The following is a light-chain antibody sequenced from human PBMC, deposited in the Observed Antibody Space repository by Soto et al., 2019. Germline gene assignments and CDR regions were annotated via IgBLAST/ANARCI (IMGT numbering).Light chain of an antibody. CDR3: QQYNNWPPTWT. CDR2: DAS. CDR1: HSMDTN. Sequence: ETLITHSLATMSVSPAARATLSCRASHSMDTNLAWYQQKPGQPPRILIYDASTRATDIPARFTGSGSGTEFTLTIRRLQSADFAVYYCQQYNNWPPTWTVGKGTKVDI. J-gene: IGKJ1*01. V-gene: IGKV3-15*01.